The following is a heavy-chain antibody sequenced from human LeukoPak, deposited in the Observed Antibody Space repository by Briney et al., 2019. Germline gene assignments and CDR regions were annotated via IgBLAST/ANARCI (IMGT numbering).Heavy chain of an antibody. D-gene: IGHD6-19*01. J-gene: IGHJ3*02. CDR2: IIPIFGTA. CDR3: ARELAVAGTFDAFDI. CDR1: GGTFSSYA. Sequence: SVKVSCKASGGTFSSYAISWVRQAPGQGLEWMGGIIPIFGTANYAQKFQGRVTITTDESTSTAYMELSSLRSEDTAVYYCARELAVAGTFDAFDIWGQGTMVTVSS. V-gene: IGHV1-69*05.